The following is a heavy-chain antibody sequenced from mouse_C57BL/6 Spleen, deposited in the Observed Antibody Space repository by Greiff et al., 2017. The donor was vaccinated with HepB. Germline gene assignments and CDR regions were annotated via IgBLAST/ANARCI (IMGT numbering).Heavy chain of an antibody. D-gene: IGHD2-5*01. V-gene: IGHV1-43*01. J-gene: IGHJ2*01. Sequence: EVMLVESGPELVKPGASVKISCKASGYSFTGYYMRWAKQSSEKSLEWIGEINPSTGGTSYNQKFKGKATLTVDKSSSTAYMQLKSLTSEDSAVYYCARPYYSNLYYFDYWGQGTTLTVSS. CDR3: ARPYYSNLYYFDY. CDR2: INPSTGGT. CDR1: GYSFTGYY.